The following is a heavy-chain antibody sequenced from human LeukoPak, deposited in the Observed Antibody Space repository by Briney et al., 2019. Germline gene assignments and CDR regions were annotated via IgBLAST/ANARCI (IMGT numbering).Heavy chain of an antibody. V-gene: IGHV3-11*03. Sequence: PGGSLRLSCAASGFTFSDYYMSWIRQAPGKGLEWVSYISISGSDTDYADSVKGRSTISRDNAKNSLYLQMSSLRGEDTAVYYCARCGTPNNYYYHGVDVWGQGTTVTVSS. CDR3: ARCGTPNNYYYHGVDV. J-gene: IGHJ6*02. CDR1: GFTFSDYY. D-gene: IGHD1-26*01. CDR2: ISISGSDT.